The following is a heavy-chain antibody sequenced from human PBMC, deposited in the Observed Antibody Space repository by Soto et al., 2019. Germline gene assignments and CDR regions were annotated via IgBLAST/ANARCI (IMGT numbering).Heavy chain of an antibody. Sequence: EVQLVESGGGLIQPGGSLRVSCAASEFTVSSNYMTWVCQAPGKGLEWVSVIDTAGRANYAESVKGRFTNSRDNSKNTLYLQMNSLRVEDTAVYYCARGATYYDFWSGHYTSYTYYGMDVWGQGTTVTVS. J-gene: IGHJ6*02. V-gene: IGHV3-53*01. CDR2: IDTAGRA. CDR3: ARGATYYDFWSGHYTSYTYYGMDV. CDR1: EFTVSSNY. D-gene: IGHD3-3*01.